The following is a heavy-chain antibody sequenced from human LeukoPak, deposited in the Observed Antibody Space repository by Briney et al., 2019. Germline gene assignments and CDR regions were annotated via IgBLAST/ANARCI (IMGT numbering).Heavy chain of an antibody. CDR1: GYTFTGYY. Sequence: ASVKVSCKASGYTFTGYYMHWVRQAPGHGLEWMGWINPNSGGTNYAQKFQGRVTMTRDTSISTAYMELSRLRSDDTAVYYCARGFIDYVWGSYRLNWFDPWGQGTLVTVSS. CDR2: INPNSGGT. J-gene: IGHJ5*02. CDR3: ARGFIDYVWGSYRLNWFDP. V-gene: IGHV1-2*02. D-gene: IGHD3-16*02.